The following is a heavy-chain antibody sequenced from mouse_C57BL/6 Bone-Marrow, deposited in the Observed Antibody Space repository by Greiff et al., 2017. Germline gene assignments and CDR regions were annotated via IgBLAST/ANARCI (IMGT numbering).Heavy chain of an antibody. CDR1: GYTFTDYE. Sequence: QVQLKQSGAELVRPGASVTLSCKASGYTFTDYEMHWVKQTPVHGLEWIGAIDPETGGTAYNQKFKGKAILTADKSSSTAYMELRSLTSEDSAVYYCTISIYYDYPLDYWGQGTTLTVSS. V-gene: IGHV1-15*01. J-gene: IGHJ2*01. D-gene: IGHD2-4*01. CDR3: TISIYYDYPLDY. CDR2: IDPETGGT.